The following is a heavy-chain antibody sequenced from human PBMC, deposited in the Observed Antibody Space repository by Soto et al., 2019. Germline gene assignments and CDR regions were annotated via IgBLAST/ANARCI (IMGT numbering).Heavy chain of an antibody. J-gene: IGHJ4*02. Sequence: ASVKVSCKASGYTFTSYGISWVRQAPGQGLEWMGWISAYNGNTNYAQKLQGRVTMTTDTSTSTAYMELRSLRSDDTAVYYCARSHYYDSSGNQAPGAYWGQGTLVTVSS. CDR3: ARSHYYDSSGNQAPGAY. V-gene: IGHV1-18*01. D-gene: IGHD3-22*01. CDR1: GYTFTSYG. CDR2: ISAYNGNT.